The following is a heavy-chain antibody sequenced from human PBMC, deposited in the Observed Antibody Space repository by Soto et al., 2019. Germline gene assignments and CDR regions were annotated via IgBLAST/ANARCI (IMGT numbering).Heavy chain of an antibody. D-gene: IGHD1-1*01. J-gene: IGHJ5*02. V-gene: IGHV3-48*03. CDR3: AREAGTTKENWFDP. Sequence: EVQLVESGGGLVQPGGSLRLSCAASGFTFSSYEMNWVRQAPGKGLEWVSYISSSGSTIYYADSVKGRFTISRDNAKNSLYLQMHSLRAEDTAVYYCAREAGTTKENWFDPWGQGTLVTVSS. CDR1: GFTFSSYE. CDR2: ISSSGSTI.